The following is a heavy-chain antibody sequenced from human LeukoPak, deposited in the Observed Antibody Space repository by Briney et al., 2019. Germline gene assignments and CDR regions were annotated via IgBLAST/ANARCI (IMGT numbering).Heavy chain of an antibody. Sequence: GGSLRLSCAASGFTFSSYAMHWVRQAPGKGLEWVAVISYDGSNKYYADSVKGRFTISRDNSRNTLYLQMNSLRAEDTAVYYCARDRYYYDSSGYYWSPTYYYYGMDVWGRGTTVTVSS. CDR2: ISYDGSNK. CDR3: ARDRYYYDSSGYYWSPTYYYYGMDV. V-gene: IGHV3-30-3*01. D-gene: IGHD3-22*01. CDR1: GFTFSSYA. J-gene: IGHJ6*02.